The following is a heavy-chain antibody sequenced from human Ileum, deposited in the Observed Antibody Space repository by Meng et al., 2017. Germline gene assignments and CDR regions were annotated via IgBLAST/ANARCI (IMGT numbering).Heavy chain of an antibody. D-gene: IGHD5-18*01. J-gene: IGHJ4*02. CDR1: GGSVSSGSYY. Sequence: GQLEEACPCLVVRSQTRALHSPVPGGSVSSGSYYWNWIRQPPGKGPEWIAYIYYTGSTNNNPSLKSRVIISADTSKNQFSLKLSSVTAADTAVYYCARAETALDYWGQGTLVTVSS. CDR2: IYYTGST. CDR3: ARAETALDY. V-gene: IGHV4-61*01.